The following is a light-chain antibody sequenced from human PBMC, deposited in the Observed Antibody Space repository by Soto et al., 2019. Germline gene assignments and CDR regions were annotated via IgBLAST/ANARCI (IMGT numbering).Light chain of an antibody. CDR1: SSDVGGYNY. J-gene: IGLJ1*01. V-gene: IGLV2-14*01. CDR3: SSYTSSSTPYV. CDR2: EVT. Sequence: QSVLTQPASVSGSPGQSITISCTGTSSDVGGYNYVSWYKQHPGKAPKLMIYEVTNRPSGVSNHFSGSKSGNTASLTISGLQAEDEADYYCSSYTSSSTPYVFGTGTKVTVL.